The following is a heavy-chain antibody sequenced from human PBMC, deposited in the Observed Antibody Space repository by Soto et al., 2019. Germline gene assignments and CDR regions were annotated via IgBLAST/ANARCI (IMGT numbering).Heavy chain of an antibody. Sequence: QVQLQQWGAGLLKPSETLSLTCAVYGGSFSGYYWSWIRQPPGKGLEWIGEINHSGSTNYNPSLKSRVTISVDTSKNQVSLKLSSVTAADTAVYYCARGGRPFVIGRYFDLWGRGTLVTVSS. CDR1: GGSFSGYY. V-gene: IGHV4-34*01. CDR3: ARGGRPFVIGRYFDL. D-gene: IGHD2-21*01. CDR2: INHSGST. J-gene: IGHJ2*01.